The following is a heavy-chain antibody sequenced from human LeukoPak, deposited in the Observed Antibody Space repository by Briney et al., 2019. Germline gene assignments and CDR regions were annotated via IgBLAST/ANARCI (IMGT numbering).Heavy chain of an antibody. Sequence: ASVKVSCKASGGTFSSYAISWVRQAPGQGLEWMGGIIPIFGTANYAQKFRGRVTITADESTSTAYMELSSLRSEDTAVYYCARGLMYYYDSSGSLAFDYWGQGTLVTVSS. CDR3: ARGLMYYYDSSGSLAFDY. CDR1: GGTFSSYA. D-gene: IGHD3-22*01. J-gene: IGHJ4*02. CDR2: IIPIFGTA. V-gene: IGHV1-69*19.